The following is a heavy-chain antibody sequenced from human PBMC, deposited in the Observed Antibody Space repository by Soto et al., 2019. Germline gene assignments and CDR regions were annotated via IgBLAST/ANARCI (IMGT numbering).Heavy chain of an antibody. CDR2: IIPIPDIT. J-gene: IGHJ3*01. Sequence: QVQLVQSGAEVRKPGSSVKVSCKAPGRTFSTYIISWVRQAPGQGLEWMGRIIPIPDITNYAQKFQGRVTVTADRSTSTAYMELTSLKSEDTAVYYCARDRITTRGDAFDLWGQGTMVTVSS. D-gene: IGHD3-3*01. CDR1: GRTFSTYI. CDR3: ARDRITTRGDAFDL. V-gene: IGHV1-69*08.